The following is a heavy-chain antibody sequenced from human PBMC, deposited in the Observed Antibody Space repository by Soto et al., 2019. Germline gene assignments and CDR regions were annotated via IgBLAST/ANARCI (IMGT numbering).Heavy chain of an antibody. CDR3: ARFYELTAYYFEY. CDR2: INHSGST. CDR1: GGSFSGYY. Sequence: SETLSLTCAVYGGSFSGYYWCWIRQPPGKGLEWIGEINHSGSTNYNPSLKSRVTISVDTSKNQFSLTLSSVTAADTAVYYCARFYELTAYYFEYWGQGTLVTLSS. V-gene: IGHV4-34*01. D-gene: IGHD3-3*01. J-gene: IGHJ4*02.